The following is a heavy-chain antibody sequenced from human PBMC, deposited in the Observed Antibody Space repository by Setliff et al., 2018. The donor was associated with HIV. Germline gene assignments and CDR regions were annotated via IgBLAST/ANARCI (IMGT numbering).Heavy chain of an antibody. D-gene: IGHD3-22*01. CDR3: ARAVYYYDSSGYYYVS. CDR1: GGSISSHY. CDR2: IYYSGST. V-gene: IGHV4-59*11. J-gene: IGHJ5*02. Sequence: SETLSLTCTVSGGSISSHYWSWIRQPPGKGLEWIGSIYYSGSTNYNPSLKGRVTISVDTSKNQFSLKLSSVTAADTAVYYCARAVYYYDSSGYYYVSWGQGTLVTVSS.